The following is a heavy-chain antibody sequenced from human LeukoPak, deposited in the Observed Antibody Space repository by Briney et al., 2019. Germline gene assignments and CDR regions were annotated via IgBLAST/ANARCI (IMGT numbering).Heavy chain of an antibody. CDR3: AKDSIQQLPPYYFDY. CDR1: GYTFTSYD. Sequence: ASVKVSCKASGYTFTSYDINWVRQATGQGLEWMGWMNPNSGNTGCAQKFQGRVTITRNTSISTAYMELSSLRAEDTAVYYCAKDSIQQLPPYYFDYWGQGTLVTVSS. D-gene: IGHD6-13*01. J-gene: IGHJ4*02. V-gene: IGHV1-8*03. CDR2: MNPNSGNT.